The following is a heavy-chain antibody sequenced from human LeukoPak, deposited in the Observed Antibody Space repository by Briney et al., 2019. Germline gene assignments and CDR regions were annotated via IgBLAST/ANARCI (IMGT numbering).Heavy chain of an antibody. CDR1: GGSITSGNYY. J-gene: IGHJ5*02. Sequence: SETLSLTCTVSGGSITSGNYYWSWIRQPAGKGLEWIGRIYASGNTNYNPSLKSRGTISVDTSKNQFSLRLSSVTAADTAVYYCARGFDPWGQGTLVTVSS. CDR3: ARGFDP. CDR2: IYASGNT. V-gene: IGHV4-61*02.